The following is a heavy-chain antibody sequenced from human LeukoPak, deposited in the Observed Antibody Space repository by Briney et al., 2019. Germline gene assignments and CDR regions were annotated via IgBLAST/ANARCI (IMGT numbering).Heavy chain of an antibody. Sequence: ASVKVSCKASGYTFSGYYMHWVRQAPGQGLEWMGWINPNSGGTNYAQKLQGRVTMTTDTSTSTAYMELRSLRSDDTAVYYCAREGAYSSSSVGYYYYYYMDVWGKGTTVTVSS. CDR2: INPNSGGT. D-gene: IGHD6-6*01. V-gene: IGHV1-2*02. CDR3: AREGAYSSSSVGYYYYYYMDV. J-gene: IGHJ6*03. CDR1: GYTFSGYY.